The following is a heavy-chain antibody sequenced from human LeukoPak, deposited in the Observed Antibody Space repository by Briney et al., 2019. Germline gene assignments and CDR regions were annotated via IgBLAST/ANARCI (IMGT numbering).Heavy chain of an antibody. J-gene: IGHJ4*02. CDR1: GSTVSSNY. D-gene: IGHD3-3*01. Sequence: GGSLRLSCAASGSTVSSNYMSWVRQAPGKGLEWVSVIYSGGSTYYADSVKGRFTISRDNSKNTLYLQMNSLRADDTAVYYCARERPPYYDFWSGVVDYWGQGTLVTVSS. V-gene: IGHV3-53*01. CDR2: IYSGGST. CDR3: ARERPPYYDFWSGVVDY.